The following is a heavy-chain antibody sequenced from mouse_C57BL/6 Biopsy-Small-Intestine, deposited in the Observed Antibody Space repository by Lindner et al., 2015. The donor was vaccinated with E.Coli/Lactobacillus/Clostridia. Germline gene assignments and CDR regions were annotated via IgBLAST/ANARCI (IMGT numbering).Heavy chain of an antibody. D-gene: IGHD1-1*02. Sequence: VQLQESGPELVKPGASVKLSCKASGYTFTNYDINWVKQRPGQGLEWIGWIYPRDGSTQYNEKFKGKATLTVDTSSSTAYVELHSLTSEDSAVYFCARSGGPFDYWGQGTSLTVSS. CDR1: GYTFTNYD. CDR2: IYPRDGST. CDR3: ARSGGPFDY. V-gene: IGHV1-85*01. J-gene: IGHJ2*02.